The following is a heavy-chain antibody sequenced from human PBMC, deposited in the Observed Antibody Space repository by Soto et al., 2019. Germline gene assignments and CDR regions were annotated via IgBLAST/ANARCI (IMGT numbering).Heavy chain of an antibody. CDR3: ARDNYDFWSGYRQNYGMDV. D-gene: IGHD3-3*01. J-gene: IGHJ6*02. CDR2: INPNSGGT. Sequence: SVKVSCKASGYTFTGYYMHWVRQAPVQGLEWMGWINPNSGGTNYAQKFQGRVTMTRDTSISTAYMELSRLRSDDTAVYYCARDNYDFWSGYRQNYGMDVWGQGTTVTVSS. V-gene: IGHV1-2*02. CDR1: GYTFTGYY.